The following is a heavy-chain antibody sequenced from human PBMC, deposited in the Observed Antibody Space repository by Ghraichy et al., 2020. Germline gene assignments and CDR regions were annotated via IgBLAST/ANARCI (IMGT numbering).Heavy chain of an antibody. CDR2: INPNSGGT. J-gene: IGHJ3*02. Sequence: ASVKVSCKASGYTFTGYYMHWVRQAPGQGLEWMGWINPNSGGTNYAQKFQGRVTMTRDTSISTAYMELSRLRSDDTAVYYCARDSRSMITFGGAYAFDIWGQGTMVTVSS. CDR1: GYTFTGYY. CDR3: ARDSRSMITFGGAYAFDI. D-gene: IGHD3-16*01. V-gene: IGHV1-2*02.